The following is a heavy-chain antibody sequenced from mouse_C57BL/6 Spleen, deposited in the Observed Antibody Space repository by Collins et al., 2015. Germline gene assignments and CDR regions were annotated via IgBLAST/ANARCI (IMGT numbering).Heavy chain of an antibody. CDR3: AREGLRMDY. V-gene: IGHV1-76*01. J-gene: IGHJ4*01. Sequence: VKQRPGQGLEWIARIYPGTGNSYYSEKFKGKATLTAEKSSSTAYMQLSSLTSEDSAVYFCAREGLRMDYWGQGTSVTVSS. CDR2: IYPGTGNS.